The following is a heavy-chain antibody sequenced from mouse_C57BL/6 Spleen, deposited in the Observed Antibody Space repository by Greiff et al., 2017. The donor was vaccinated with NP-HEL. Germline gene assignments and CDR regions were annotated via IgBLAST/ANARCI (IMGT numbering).Heavy chain of an antibody. J-gene: IGHJ2*01. CDR1: GYTFTNYW. Sequence: VKLMESGAELVRPGTSVKMSCKASGYTFTNYWIGWAKQRPGHGLEWIGDIYPGGGYTNYNEKFKGKATLTADKSSSTAYMQFSSLTSEDSAIYYCARGGTTVVATDYFDYWGQGTTLTVSS. V-gene: IGHV1-63*01. CDR2: IYPGGGYT. CDR3: ARGGTTVVATDYFDY. D-gene: IGHD1-1*01.